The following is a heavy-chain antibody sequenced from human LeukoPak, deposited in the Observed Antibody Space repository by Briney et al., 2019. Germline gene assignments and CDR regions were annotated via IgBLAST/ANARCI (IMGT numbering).Heavy chain of an antibody. CDR3: AKVSGGSGSGVSDY. J-gene: IGHJ4*02. CDR2: ISWNSGSI. CDR1: GFTFSSYA. D-gene: IGHD3-10*01. Sequence: PGGSLRLSCAASGFTFSSYAMHWVRQAPGKGLEWVSGISWNSGSIGYADSVKGRFTISRDNAKNSLYLQMNSLRAEDTALYYCAKVSGGSGSGVSDYWGQGTLVTVSS. V-gene: IGHV3-9*01.